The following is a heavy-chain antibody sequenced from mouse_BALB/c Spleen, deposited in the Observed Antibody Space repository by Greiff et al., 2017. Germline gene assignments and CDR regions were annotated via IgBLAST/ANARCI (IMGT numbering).Heavy chain of an antibody. CDR2: ISTYYGNT. V-gene: IGHV1-67*01. CDR3: ARTGDYDPYYAMDY. J-gene: IGHJ4*01. Sequence: QVQLKQSGPELVRPGVSVKISCKGSSYTFTDYAMHWVKQSHAKSLEWIGVISTYYGNTNYNQKFKGKATMTVDKSSSTAYMELARLTSEDSAVYYCARTGDYDPYYAMDYWGQGTSVTVSS. CDR1: SYTFTDYA. D-gene: IGHD2-4*01.